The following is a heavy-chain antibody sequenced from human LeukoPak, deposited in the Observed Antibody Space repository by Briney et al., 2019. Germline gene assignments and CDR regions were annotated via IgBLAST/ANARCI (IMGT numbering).Heavy chain of an antibody. V-gene: IGHV1-2*02. Sequence: ASVKVSFKSSGYTFTGYYMHWVRQAPGQGLERMGWINPNSGGTNYAQKFQGRVTMTRDTSISTAYMELSRLRSDDTAVYYCARGSHIVVVTALYWGQGTLVTVSS. CDR1: GYTFTGYY. CDR3: ARGSHIVVVTALY. CDR2: INPNSGGT. J-gene: IGHJ4*02. D-gene: IGHD2-21*02.